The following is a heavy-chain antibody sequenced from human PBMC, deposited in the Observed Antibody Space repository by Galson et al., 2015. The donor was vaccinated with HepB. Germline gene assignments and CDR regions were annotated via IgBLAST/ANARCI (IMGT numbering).Heavy chain of an antibody. D-gene: IGHD2-21*01. CDR1: GLTVSSNY. J-gene: IGHJ5*02. CDR2: IYSGGST. CDR3: ARGGPPFPFPA. V-gene: IGHV3-53*01. Sequence: SLRLSCAASGLTVSSNYMSWVRQAPGKGLEWVSVIYSGGSTYYADSVKGRFTISRDNSKNTLYLQMNSLRAEDTAVYYCARGGPPFPFPAWGQGTLVTVSS.